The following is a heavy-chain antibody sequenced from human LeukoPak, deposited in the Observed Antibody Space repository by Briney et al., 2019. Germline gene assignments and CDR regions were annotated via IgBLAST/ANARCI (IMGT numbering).Heavy chain of an antibody. CDR2: INPNSGGT. CDR3: ARADRLHGGPYLIGP. D-gene: IGHD2-21*01. J-gene: IGHJ5*02. Sequence: ASVKVSCKTSGYSFTDYYMHLVRQAPGQGLEWTGWINPNSGGTSSAQKCQGRVTMTRDTSISTVYMEVSWLTSDDTAIYYCARADRLHGGPYLIGPWGQGTLVTVSS. V-gene: IGHV1-2*02. CDR1: GYSFTDYY.